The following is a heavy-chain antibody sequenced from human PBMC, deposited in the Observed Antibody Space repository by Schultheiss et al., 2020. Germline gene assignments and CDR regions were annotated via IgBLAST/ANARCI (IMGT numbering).Heavy chain of an antibody. CDR1: GYTFTSYD. D-gene: IGHD3-10*01. CDR3: ARASSGSDALNYYYYYMDV. J-gene: IGHJ6*03. Sequence: ASVKVSCKASGYTFTSYDINWVRQATGQGLEWMGGIIPIFGTANYAQKFQGRVTMTRDTSISTAYMELSSLRSEDTAVYYCARASSGSDALNYYYYYMDVWGKGTTVNVYS. V-gene: IGHV1-8*01. CDR2: IIPIFGTA.